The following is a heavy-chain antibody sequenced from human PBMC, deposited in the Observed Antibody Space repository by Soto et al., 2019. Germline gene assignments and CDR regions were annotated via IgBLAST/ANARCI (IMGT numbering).Heavy chain of an antibody. CDR3: TTDRFGSYFEAYYYYYGMDV. J-gene: IGHJ6*02. CDR1: GFTFSNAW. D-gene: IGHD1-26*01. Sequence: PGGSLRLSCAASGFTFSNAWMNWVRQAPGKGLEWVGRIKSKTDGGTTDYAAPVKGRFTISRDDSKNTLYLQMNSLKTEDTAVYYCTTDRFGSYFEAYYYYYGMDVWGQGTTVTVSS. CDR2: IKSKTDGGTT. V-gene: IGHV3-15*07.